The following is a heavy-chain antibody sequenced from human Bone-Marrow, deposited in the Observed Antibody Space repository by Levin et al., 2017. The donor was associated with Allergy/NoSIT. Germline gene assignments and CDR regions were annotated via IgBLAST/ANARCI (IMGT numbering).Heavy chain of an antibody. D-gene: IGHD6-19*01. CDR2: ISWNGDTV. V-gene: IGHV3-9*01. CDR3: AKERLVGNMAYYFDS. Sequence: SGGSLRLSCAASGFTSGFTFDDHAMHWVRQVPGKGLEWLSGISWNGDTVDYADSVKGRFTISRDNARNSLYLQMNRLRVEDTAFYYCAKERLVGNMAYYFDSWGQGTLVTVSS. J-gene: IGHJ4*02. CDR1: GFTSGFTFDDHA.